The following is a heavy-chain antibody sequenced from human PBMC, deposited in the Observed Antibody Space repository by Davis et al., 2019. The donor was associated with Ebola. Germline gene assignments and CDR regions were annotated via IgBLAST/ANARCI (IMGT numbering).Heavy chain of an antibody. V-gene: IGHV1-18*01. Sequence: ASVKVSCKASGYTFTSYGISWVRQAPGQGLEWMGWISAYNGNTNYTQKLQGRVTMTTDTSTSTAYMELRSLRAEDTAVYYCAKSGLSFGVVKYHYGMDVWGKGTTVTVSS. D-gene: IGHD3-3*01. CDR2: ISAYNGNT. CDR3: AKSGLSFGVVKYHYGMDV. J-gene: IGHJ6*04. CDR1: GYTFTSYG.